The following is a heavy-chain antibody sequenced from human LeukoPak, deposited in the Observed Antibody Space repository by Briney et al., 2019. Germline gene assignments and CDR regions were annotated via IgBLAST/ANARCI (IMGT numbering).Heavy chain of an antibody. Sequence: ASVKVSCKVSGYTLTELSMHWVRQAPGKGLEWMGGFDPEDGETIYAQKFQGRVTMTEDTSTDTAYMELSSLRSEDTAVYYCATLRITMIVVVTYTFDIWGQGTMVTVSS. CDR2: FDPEDGET. J-gene: IGHJ3*02. CDR1: GYTLTELS. D-gene: IGHD3-22*01. V-gene: IGHV1-24*01. CDR3: ATLRITMIVVVTYTFDI.